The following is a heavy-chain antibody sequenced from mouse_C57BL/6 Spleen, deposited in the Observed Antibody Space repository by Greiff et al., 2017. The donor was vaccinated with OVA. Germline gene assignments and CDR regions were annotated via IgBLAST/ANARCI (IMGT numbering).Heavy chain of an antibody. J-gene: IGHJ4*01. D-gene: IGHD1-1*01. CDR2: ISYDGSN. CDR1: GYSITSGYY. V-gene: IGHV3-6*01. CDR3: ARDDYGSSYEYAMDY. Sequence: DVKLVESGPGLVKPSQSLSLTCSVTGYSITSGYYWNWIRQFPGNKLEWMGYISYDGSNNYNPSLKNRISITRDTSKNQFFLKLNSVTTEDTATYYCARDDYGSSYEYAMDYWGQGTSVTVSS.